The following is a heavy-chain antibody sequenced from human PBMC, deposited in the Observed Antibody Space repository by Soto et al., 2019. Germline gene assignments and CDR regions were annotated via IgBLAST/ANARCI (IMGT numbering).Heavy chain of an antibody. CDR3: AKLSQMTLTTRTYNYGMDV. Sequence: GGSLRLSCAASGFTFSSYAMSWVRQAPGKGLEWVSSISGSGGSTYYADSVKGRFTISRDNSKNTLNLQMNRLRAEDTAVYYCAKLSQMTLTTRTYNYGMDVWGQGTTVTVSS. CDR2: ISGSGGST. CDR1: GFTFSSYA. J-gene: IGHJ6*02. V-gene: IGHV3-23*01. D-gene: IGHD4-17*01.